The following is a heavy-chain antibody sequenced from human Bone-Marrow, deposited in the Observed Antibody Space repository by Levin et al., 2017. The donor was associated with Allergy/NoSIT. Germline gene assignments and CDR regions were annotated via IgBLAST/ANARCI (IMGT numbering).Heavy chain of an antibody. V-gene: IGHV1-24*01. CDR3: ATGLGSDYRGTGD. CDR2: FNLEDGET. D-gene: IGHD4-11*01. CDR1: GNTLTELS. J-gene: IGHJ6*02. Sequence: GESLKISCKVSGNTLTELSMHWVRQAPGEGLEWMGGFNLEDGETIYAQKFQGRVTMTEDSSTDTAYMELSSLRSDDTAVYYCATGLGSDYRGTGDWGQGTTVTVSS.